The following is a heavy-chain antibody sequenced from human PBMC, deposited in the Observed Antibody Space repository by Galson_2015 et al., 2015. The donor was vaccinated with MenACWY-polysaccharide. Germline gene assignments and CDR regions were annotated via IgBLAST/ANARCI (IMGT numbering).Heavy chain of an antibody. D-gene: IGHD2-2*01. J-gene: IGHJ3*02. CDR2: IYSGGST. CDR3: ARDPLSRNDAFDI. CDR1: GFTVSSIF. V-gene: IGHV3-66*01. Sequence: LRLSCAASGFTVSSIFMSWVRQAPGKGLEWASIIYSGGSTYYADSVKGRFTIPRDNSKNTLYLQMNSLRAEDTAVYYCARDPLSRNDAFDIWGQGTMVTVSS.